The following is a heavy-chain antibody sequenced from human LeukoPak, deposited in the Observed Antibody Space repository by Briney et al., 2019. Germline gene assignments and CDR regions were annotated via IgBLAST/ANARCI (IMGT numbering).Heavy chain of an antibody. CDR1: GGSVGSSSYY. Sequence: SETLSLTCTASGGSVGSSSYYWGWIRQPPGKGLEWLGNIYYSVTAYYNPSLKSRVTISVDKSKNQFSLKVTSVTAADTALYFCARGTYSFAYALDVWGPGTTVTVSS. D-gene: IGHD3-16*01. J-gene: IGHJ6*02. CDR2: IYYSVTA. V-gene: IGHV4-39*07. CDR3: ARGTYSFAYALDV.